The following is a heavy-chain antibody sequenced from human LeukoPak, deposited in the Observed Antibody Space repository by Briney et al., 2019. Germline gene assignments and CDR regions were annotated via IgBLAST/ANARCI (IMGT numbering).Heavy chain of an antibody. CDR1: GFSFSNYW. V-gene: IGHV3-23*01. J-gene: IGHJ4*02. D-gene: IGHD3-22*01. Sequence: PGGSLRLSCAASGFSFSNYWMHWVRQAPGKGLEWVSAISGSGGSTYYADSVKGRFTISRDNSKNTLYLQMNSLRAEDTAVYYCAKGDSSGYYGNYFDYWGQGTLVTVSS. CDR3: AKGDSSGYYGNYFDY. CDR2: ISGSGGST.